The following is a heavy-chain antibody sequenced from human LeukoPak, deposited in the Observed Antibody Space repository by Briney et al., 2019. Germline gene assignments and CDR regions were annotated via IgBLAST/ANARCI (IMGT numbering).Heavy chain of an antibody. Sequence: GGSLRLSCAASGFTFSSYSMTWVRQAPGKGLEWVSSISSSSSYIYYADSVKGRFSISRDNSKNTLSLQMNSLRAEDTAVYYCARDPGYAIYYFDYWGQGTLVTVSS. CDR3: ARDPGYAIYYFDY. J-gene: IGHJ4*02. V-gene: IGHV3-21*04. CDR2: ISSSSSYI. D-gene: IGHD3-9*01. CDR1: GFTFSSYS.